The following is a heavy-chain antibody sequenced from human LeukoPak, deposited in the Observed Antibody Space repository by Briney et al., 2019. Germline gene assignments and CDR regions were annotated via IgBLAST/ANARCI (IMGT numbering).Heavy chain of an antibody. J-gene: IGHJ4*02. Sequence: ASVKDSCKASGYTFTSYSISWVRQAPGQGLEWMGWISAYNGNTNYAQKLQGRVTMTTDTSTSTAYMELRSLRSDDTAVYYCARDPFLPGDLAIDYWGQGTLVTVSS. CDR2: ISAYNGNT. CDR1: GYTFTSYS. CDR3: ARDPFLPGDLAIDY. V-gene: IGHV1-18*01. D-gene: IGHD7-27*01.